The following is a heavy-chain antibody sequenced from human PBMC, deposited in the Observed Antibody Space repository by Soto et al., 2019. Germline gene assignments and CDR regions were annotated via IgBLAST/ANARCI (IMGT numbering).Heavy chain of an antibody. CDR2: IYYSGST. J-gene: IGHJ6*02. CDR1: GGSISSSSYY. Sequence: PSETLSLTCTVSGGSISSSSYYWGWIRQPPGKGLEWIGSIYYSGSTYYNPSLKSRVTISVDTSKNQFSLKLSSVTAADTAVYYCARQGGSSIAARHYYGMDVWGQGTTVTVS. CDR3: ARQGGSSIAARHYYGMDV. D-gene: IGHD6-6*01. V-gene: IGHV4-39*01.